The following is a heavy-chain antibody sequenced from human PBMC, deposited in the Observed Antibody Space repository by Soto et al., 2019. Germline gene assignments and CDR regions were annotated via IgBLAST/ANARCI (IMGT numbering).Heavy chain of an antibody. D-gene: IGHD1-26*01. CDR1: GGTFSTYA. V-gene: IGHV1-69*05. Sequence: QVQLVQSGAEVKKPESSVKVSCKAPGGTFSTYAISWVRQAPGQGLEWMGGIIPMFGTANYAQRFQDRAPXTXXGATMTVYMKLTSLGAEGTAVYFWVSGRPMWLLRISRGYPGWGQGALVTVPS. J-gene: IGHJ4*02. CDR3: VSGRPMWLLRISRGYPG. CDR2: IIPMFGTA.